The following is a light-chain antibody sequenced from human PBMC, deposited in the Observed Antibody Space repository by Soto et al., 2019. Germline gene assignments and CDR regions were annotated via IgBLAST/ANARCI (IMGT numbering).Light chain of an antibody. CDR3: QQYNSYPYT. CDR2: DAS. CDR1: QSISSW. Sequence: DIQMTQSPSTLSASVGDSVTITCRASQSISSWLAWYQQKPGKAPKLLIYDASSFESGVSSRFSGSGSGTEFTLTISSLQPDDFATYYCQQYNSYPYTFGQGTKLEIK. J-gene: IGKJ2*01. V-gene: IGKV1-5*01.